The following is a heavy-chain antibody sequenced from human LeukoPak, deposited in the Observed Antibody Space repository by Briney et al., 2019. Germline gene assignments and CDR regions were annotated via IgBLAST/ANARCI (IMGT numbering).Heavy chain of an antibody. D-gene: IGHD6-13*01. CDR1: GFTFSSYS. V-gene: IGHV3-21*01. Sequence: GGSLRLSCAASGFTFSSYSMNWVRQAPGKGLEWVSSISSSSSYIYYADSVKGRFTISRDNSKNTLYLQMNSLRAEDTAVYYCATPYSSSWGSFDYWGQGTLVTVSS. CDR2: ISSSSSYI. CDR3: ATPYSSSWGSFDY. J-gene: IGHJ4*02.